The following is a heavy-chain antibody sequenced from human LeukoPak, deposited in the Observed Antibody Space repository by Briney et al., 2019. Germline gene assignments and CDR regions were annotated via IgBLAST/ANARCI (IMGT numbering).Heavy chain of an antibody. CDR3: ARLGGSGSLPLDY. Sequence: GESLKISCKVSGYSFTSYWIGWVRQMPGKGLEWMGIVHPGDSDTRYSPSFQGQVTTSADKSMSTAYLQWSSLKASDTAMYYCARLGGSGSLPLDYWGQGTLVTVSS. J-gene: IGHJ4*02. V-gene: IGHV5-51*01. CDR2: VHPGDSDT. D-gene: IGHD3-10*01. CDR1: GYSFTSYW.